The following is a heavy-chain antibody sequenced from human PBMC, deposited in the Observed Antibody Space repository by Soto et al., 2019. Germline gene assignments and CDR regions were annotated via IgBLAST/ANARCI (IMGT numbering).Heavy chain of an antibody. CDR1: GFTFSTYS. CDR3: AKGLSYYDSSGYPWPFDY. Sequence: GGSLRLSCASPGFTFSTYSMNWVRQAPGKGLEWVSAISGSGGSTYYADSVKGRFTISRDNSKNTLYLQMNSLRAEDTAVYYCAKGLSYYDSSGYPWPFDYWGQGTLVTVSS. J-gene: IGHJ4*02. V-gene: IGHV3-23*01. D-gene: IGHD3-22*01. CDR2: ISGSGGST.